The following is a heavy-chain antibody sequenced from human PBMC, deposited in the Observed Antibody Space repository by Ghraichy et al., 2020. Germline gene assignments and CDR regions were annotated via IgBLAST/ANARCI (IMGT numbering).Heavy chain of an antibody. V-gene: IGHV4-61*02. CDR2: IFTSGSS. CDR1: GGSISSGHYF. CDR3: ARGSSWGMDV. J-gene: IGHJ6*02. D-gene: IGHD3-10*01. Sequence: TLSLTCTVSGGSISSGHYFWIWFRQPAGMGLEWIGRIFTSGSSNYNPSLKSRVFISLDTSKNKFSLKVSSVTAADTAVYYCARGSSWGMDVWGQGTTVTVSS.